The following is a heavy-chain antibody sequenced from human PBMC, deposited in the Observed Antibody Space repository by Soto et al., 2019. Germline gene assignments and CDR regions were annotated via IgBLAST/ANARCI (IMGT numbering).Heavy chain of an antibody. J-gene: IGHJ3*02. V-gene: IGHV1-46*01. D-gene: IGHD1-1*01. CDR2: INPSGGST. CDR3: ARETTGTTEGAFDI. CDR1: VGTFSSYT. Sequence: ASVKVSCKASVGTFSSYTISWVRQAPGQGLEWMGIINPSGGSTSYAQKFQGRVTMTRDTSTSTVYMELSSLRSEDTAVYYCARETTGTTEGAFDIWGQGTMVTVSS.